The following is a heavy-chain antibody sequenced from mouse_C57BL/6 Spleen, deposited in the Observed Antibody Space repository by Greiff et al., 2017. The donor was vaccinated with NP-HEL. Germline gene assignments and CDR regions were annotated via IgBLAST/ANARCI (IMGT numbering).Heavy chain of an antibody. Sequence: EVHLVESGGGLVQPGGSMKLSCVASGFTFSNYWMNWVRQSPEKGLEWVAQIRLKSDNYATHYAESVKGRFTISRDDSKSSVYLQMNNLRAEDTGIYYCTIYYYGTAWFAYWGKGTLVTVSA. CDR3: TIYYYGTAWFAY. CDR1: GFTFSNYW. D-gene: IGHD1-1*01. J-gene: IGHJ3*01. V-gene: IGHV6-3*01. CDR2: IRLKSDNYAT.